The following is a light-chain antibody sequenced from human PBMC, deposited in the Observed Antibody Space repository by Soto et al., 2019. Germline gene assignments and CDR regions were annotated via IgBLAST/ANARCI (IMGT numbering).Light chain of an antibody. CDR2: DAS. CDR1: QSVSSY. CDR3: QKRSNWPTYT. Sequence: EIVLTQSPATLSLSPGERATLSCRASQSVSSYLAWYQQKPGQAPRLLIYDASNRATGIPARFSGSGSGTDFTLTISRLEPEDFAVYYCQKRSNWPTYTFGQGTKLEIK. J-gene: IGKJ2*01. V-gene: IGKV3-11*01.